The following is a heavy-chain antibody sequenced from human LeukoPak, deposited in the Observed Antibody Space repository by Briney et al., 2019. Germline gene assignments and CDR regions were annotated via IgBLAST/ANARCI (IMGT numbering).Heavy chain of an antibody. Sequence: GGSLRLSCAASGFSFSDTYINWVRQIPGTGLEWVGLIKNKADRGEIEYAAPVKDRFTISRDDSKNTVYLQVSSLKTEDTAVYYCTTESSGSLPYWGQGTLVTVSS. V-gene: IGHV3-15*07. J-gene: IGHJ4*02. CDR3: TTESSGSLPY. CDR1: GFSFSDTY. D-gene: IGHD1-26*01. CDR2: IKNKADRGEI.